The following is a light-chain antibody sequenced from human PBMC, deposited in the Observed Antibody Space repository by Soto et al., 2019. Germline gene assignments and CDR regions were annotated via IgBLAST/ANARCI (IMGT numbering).Light chain of an antibody. CDR3: QQSYSTPLT. Sequence: IQMTQSSSSLSAYVGDRVTITCRASQSIISYLNWYQQKPGKAPKLLIYAASSLQSGVPSRFSGSGSGTDFTLTISSLQPEDFATYYCQQSYSTPLTFGGGTKVDIK. CDR2: AAS. CDR1: QSIISY. J-gene: IGKJ4*01. V-gene: IGKV1-39*01.